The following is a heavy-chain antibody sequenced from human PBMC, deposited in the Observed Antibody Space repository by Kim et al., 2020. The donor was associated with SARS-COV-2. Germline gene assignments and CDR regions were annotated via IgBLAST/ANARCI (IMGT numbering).Heavy chain of an antibody. J-gene: IGHJ4*02. D-gene: IGHD6-13*01. Sequence: NPSLKSRVTISVDTSKNQFSLKLSSVTAADTAVYYCARELAQQLATIFDYWGQGTLVTVSS. V-gene: IGHV4-30-2*04. CDR3: ARELAQQLATIFDY.